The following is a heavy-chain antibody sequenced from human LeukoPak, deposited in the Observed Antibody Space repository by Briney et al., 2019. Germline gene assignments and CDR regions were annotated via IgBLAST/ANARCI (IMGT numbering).Heavy chain of an antibody. V-gene: IGHV4-61*02. CDR2: IHTSGST. CDR3: ARGGGWDAFDI. Sequence: SETLSLTCTGSGGSISSGSYFWSGKRQAGGKGVEWIGRIHTSGSTNYNPSLKSRVTISLDTSKNQFSLRLSSVTAAYTAVYYCARGGGWDAFDIWGQGTVVTVSS. D-gene: IGHD2-15*01. CDR1: GGSISSGSYF. J-gene: IGHJ3*02.